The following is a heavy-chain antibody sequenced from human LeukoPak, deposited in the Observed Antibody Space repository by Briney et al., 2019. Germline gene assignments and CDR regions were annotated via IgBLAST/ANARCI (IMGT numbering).Heavy chain of an antibody. CDR2: ISYDGSDK. V-gene: IGHV3-30*02. Sequence: GGSLRPSCAASGFTFNSYGIHWVRQAPGKGLEWVAFISYDGSDKYYADSVKGRFTISRDNSKNTLYLQMSSLRAEDTAVYYCAKDRRGSCNGGSCYCCDYWGQGTLVTVSS. J-gene: IGHJ4*02. D-gene: IGHD2-15*01. CDR1: GFTFNSYG. CDR3: AKDRRGSCNGGSCYCCDY.